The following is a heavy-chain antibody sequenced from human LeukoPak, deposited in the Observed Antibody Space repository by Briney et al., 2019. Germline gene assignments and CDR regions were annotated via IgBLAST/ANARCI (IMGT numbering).Heavy chain of an antibody. Sequence: GGSLRLSCAASGFTFSSYAMSWVRQAPGKGLEWVSAISGSGGSTYYADSVKGRFTISRDNSKNTLYLQMNSLRAEDTAVYYCAKDRENQYQRIGGWFDPWGQGTLVTVSS. CDR3: AKDRENQYQRIGGWFDP. V-gene: IGHV3-23*01. CDR2: ISGSGGST. D-gene: IGHD2-2*01. J-gene: IGHJ5*02. CDR1: GFTFSSYA.